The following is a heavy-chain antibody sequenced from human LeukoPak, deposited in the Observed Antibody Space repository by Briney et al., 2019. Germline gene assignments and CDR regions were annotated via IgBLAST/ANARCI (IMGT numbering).Heavy chain of an antibody. CDR3: AKQQYSSSDFDY. D-gene: IGHD6-13*01. V-gene: IGHV3-30*18. Sequence: GRSLRLSCAASGFTFSSYGMHWVRQAPGKGLEWVAVISYDGSNKYYADSVKGRFTISRDNSKNTLYLQMNSLRAEDTAVYYCAKQQYSSSDFDYWGQGTLVTVSS. J-gene: IGHJ4*02. CDR1: GFTFSSYG. CDR2: ISYDGSNK.